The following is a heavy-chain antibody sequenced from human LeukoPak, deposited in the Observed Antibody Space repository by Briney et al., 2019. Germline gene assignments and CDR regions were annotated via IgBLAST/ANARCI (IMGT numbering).Heavy chain of an antibody. J-gene: IGHJ5*02. CDR1: GGSISSYY. CDR2: NYTSGST. V-gene: IGHV4-4*07. D-gene: IGHD4-4*01. CDR3: ARDFPLLMTTVTTSWFDP. Sequence: SETLSLTCTVSGGSISSYYWSWIRQPAGKGLEWIGRNYTSGSTNYNPSLKSRVTMSVDTSKNQFSLKLSSVTAADTAVYYCARDFPLLMTTVTTSWFDPWGQGTLVTVSS.